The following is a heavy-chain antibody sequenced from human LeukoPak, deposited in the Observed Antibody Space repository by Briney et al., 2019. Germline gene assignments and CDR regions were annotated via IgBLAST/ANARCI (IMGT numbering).Heavy chain of an antibody. D-gene: IGHD2-15*01. CDR1: GGSFSGYY. J-gene: IGHJ6*04. V-gene: IGHV4-34*01. CDR2: INHSGST. Sequence: PSETLSLTCAVYGGSFSGYYWSWIRRPPGKGLEWIGEINHSGSTNYNPSLKSRVTISVDTSKNQFSLKLSSVTAADTAVYYCARGRARILYVWGRGTTVTVSS. CDR3: ARGRARILYV.